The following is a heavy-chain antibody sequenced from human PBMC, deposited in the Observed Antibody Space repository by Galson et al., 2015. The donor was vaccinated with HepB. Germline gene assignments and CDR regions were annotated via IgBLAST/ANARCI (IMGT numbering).Heavy chain of an antibody. J-gene: IGHJ4*02. CDR2: IWYDGSEK. CDR3: AKEALPDYGGVTGFHY. D-gene: IGHD4-23*01. Sequence: SLRLSCAASGFTFRSFGMHWVRQAPGKGLEWLAVIWYDGSEKYYRDSVKGRFTISKDTSKNTLYLQMDSPRVEDTAVYYCAKEALPDYGGVTGFHYWGQGTPVTVSS. V-gene: IGHV3-33*06. CDR1: GFTFRSFG.